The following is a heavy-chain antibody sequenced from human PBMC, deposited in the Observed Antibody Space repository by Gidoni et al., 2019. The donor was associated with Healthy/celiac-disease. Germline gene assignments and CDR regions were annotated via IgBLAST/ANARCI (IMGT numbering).Heavy chain of an antibody. Sequence: GGSLRLSCAASGFTLSSYAMSWVRQAPGKGLEWVSAISGSGGSTYYADSVKGRFTISRDNSKNTLYLQMNSLRAEDTAVYYCAKDREGDIVVVPAAYFDYWGQGTLVTVSS. CDR1: GFTLSSYA. CDR2: ISGSGGST. CDR3: AKDREGDIVVVPAAYFDY. J-gene: IGHJ4*02. D-gene: IGHD2-2*01. V-gene: IGHV3-23*01.